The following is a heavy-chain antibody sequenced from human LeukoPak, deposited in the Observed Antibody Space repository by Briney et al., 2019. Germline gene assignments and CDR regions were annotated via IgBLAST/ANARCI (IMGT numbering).Heavy chain of an antibody. V-gene: IGHV3-48*03. J-gene: IGHJ1*01. D-gene: IGHD3-22*01. CDR2: ISSSGSTI. CDR1: GFTFSSYE. Sequence: GGSLRLSCAASGFTFSSYEMNWVRQAPGKGLEWVSYISSSGSTIYYADSVKGRFTISRDNAKNSLYLRMNSLRAEDTAVYYCARGSYDSSGYYSHHWGQGTLVTVSS. CDR3: ARGSYDSSGYYSHH.